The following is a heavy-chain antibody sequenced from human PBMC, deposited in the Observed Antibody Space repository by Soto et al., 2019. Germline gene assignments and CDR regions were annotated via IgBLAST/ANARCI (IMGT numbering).Heavy chain of an antibody. CDR3: AKVEEQWLVFNVGFDY. V-gene: IGHV3-30*18. Sequence: GGSLRLSCAASGFTFSSYGMHWVRQAPGKGLEWVAVISNDGSNKYYGDSVKGRITISRDNSKNTLYLQMNSLRAEDTAVYYCAKVEEQWLVFNVGFDYWGQGTLVTVSS. CDR1: GFTFSSYG. D-gene: IGHD6-19*01. CDR2: ISNDGSNK. J-gene: IGHJ4*02.